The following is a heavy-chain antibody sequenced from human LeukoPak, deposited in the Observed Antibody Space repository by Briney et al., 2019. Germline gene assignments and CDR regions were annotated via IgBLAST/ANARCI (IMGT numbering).Heavy chain of an antibody. V-gene: IGHV3-21*01. D-gene: IGHD1-26*01. CDR2: ISSSSSYI. J-gene: IGHJ4*02. CDR1: GFTFDDYA. CDR3: ARDSVGATDY. Sequence: GGSLRLSCAASGFTFDDYAMHWVRQAPGKGLEWVSSISSSSSYIYYADSVEGRFTISRDNAKNSLYLQMNSLRAEDTAVYYCARDSVGATDYWGQGTLVTVSS.